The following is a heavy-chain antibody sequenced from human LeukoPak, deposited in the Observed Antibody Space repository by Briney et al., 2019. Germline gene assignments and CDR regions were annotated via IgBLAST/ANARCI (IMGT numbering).Heavy chain of an antibody. J-gene: IGHJ5*02. Sequence: GASVKVSCEASGGTFSSYAISWVRQAPGQGLEWMGGIIPIFGTANYAQKFQGRVTITADESTSTAYMELSSLRSEDTAGYYCAREVFLRSSSWYEGENWFDPWGQGTLVTVSS. CDR1: GGTFSSYA. CDR2: IIPIFGTA. D-gene: IGHD6-13*01. V-gene: IGHV1-69*13. CDR3: AREVFLRSSSWYEGENWFDP.